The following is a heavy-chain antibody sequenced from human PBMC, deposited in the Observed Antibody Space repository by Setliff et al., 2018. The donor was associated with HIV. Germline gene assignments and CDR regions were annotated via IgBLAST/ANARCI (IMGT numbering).Heavy chain of an antibody. CDR3: GRHRPFTAFDV. J-gene: IGHJ3*01. Sequence: SETLSLTCTVSGASIGSSGGYWGWIRQPPGKGLEWVGSIATHFKSSLESRVTISLDASKNQISVKFSSVTASDTAIYYCGRHRPFTAFDVWGQGTMVTVSS. CDR2: IAT. V-gene: IGHV4-39*01. CDR1: GASIGSSGGY.